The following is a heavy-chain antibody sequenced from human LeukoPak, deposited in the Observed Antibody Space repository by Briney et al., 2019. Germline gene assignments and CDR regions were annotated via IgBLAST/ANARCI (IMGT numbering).Heavy chain of an antibody. Sequence: PSDTLSLTCAVSGDSINSYYWSWIRQPPGKGLEWIGYIYKRGTTNYNPSLKTRITISVDTSKNQFSLKLTSVTAADTAVYYCARGGGETYSYGYYFDYWGQGTLVPVSS. CDR3: ARGGGETYSYGYYFDY. V-gene: IGHV4-59*07. D-gene: IGHD5-18*01. J-gene: IGHJ4*02. CDR1: GDSINSYY. CDR2: IYKRGTT.